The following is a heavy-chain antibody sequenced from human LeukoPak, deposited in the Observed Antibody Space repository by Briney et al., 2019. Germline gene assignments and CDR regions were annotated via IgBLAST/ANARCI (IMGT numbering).Heavy chain of an antibody. CDR1: GGTLSSYA. J-gene: IGHJ3*02. CDR3: ASYYYDSSGYTPDI. D-gene: IGHD3-22*01. Sequence: GSSVKVSCKASGGTLSSYAISWMRQAPGQGLEWMGGIIPIFGTANYAQKFQGRVTITTDESTSTAYMELSSLRSEDTAVYYCASYYYDSSGYTPDIWGQGTMVTVSS. CDR2: IIPIFGTA. V-gene: IGHV1-69*05.